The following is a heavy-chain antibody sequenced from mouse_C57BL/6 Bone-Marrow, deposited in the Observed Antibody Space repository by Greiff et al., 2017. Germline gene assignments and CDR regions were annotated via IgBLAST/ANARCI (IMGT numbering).Heavy chain of an antibody. D-gene: IGHD1-1*01. CDR2: IRNKANGYTT. CDR3: ASLLLRSSYARDY. J-gene: IGHJ4*01. V-gene: IGHV7-3*01. CDR1: GFTFTDYY. Sequence: EVKLVESGGGLVQPGGSLSLSCAASGFTFTDYYMSWVRQPPGKALEWLGFIRNKANGYTTEYSVSVKGRFTISRDNSQSILYLQMNALRAEDSATSYCASLLLRSSYARDYWGQGTSVTVSS.